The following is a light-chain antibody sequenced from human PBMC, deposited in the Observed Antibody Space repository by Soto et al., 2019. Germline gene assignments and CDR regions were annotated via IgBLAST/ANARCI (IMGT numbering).Light chain of an antibody. V-gene: IGKV1-5*01. Sequence: DIQMTQSPSTLSASVGVRVTITCRASQSISGWLAWYQQKPGKAPKLLIYDVSSLESGVPSRFSGSGSGTEFTLAISSLQPDDFATYYCQQYNSYPWTFGQGTKVDI. CDR3: QQYNSYPWT. J-gene: IGKJ1*01. CDR1: QSISGW. CDR2: DVS.